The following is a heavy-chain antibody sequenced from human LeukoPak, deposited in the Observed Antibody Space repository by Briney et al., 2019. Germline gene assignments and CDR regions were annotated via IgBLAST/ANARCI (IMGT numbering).Heavy chain of an antibody. V-gene: IGHV3-33*06. CDR3: AKVGPGIAAAGTHFSAFDI. CDR1: GFTFSSYG. Sequence: GGSLRLSCAASGFTFSSYGMHWVRQAPGKGLEWVAVIWYDGSNKYYADSVKGRFTISRDNSKNTLYLQMNSLRAEDTAVYYCAKVGPGIAAAGTHFSAFDIWGQGTMVTVSS. CDR2: IWYDGSNK. J-gene: IGHJ3*02. D-gene: IGHD6-13*01.